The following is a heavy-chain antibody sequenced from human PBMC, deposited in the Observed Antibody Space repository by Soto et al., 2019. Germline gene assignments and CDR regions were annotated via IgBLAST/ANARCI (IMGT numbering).Heavy chain of an antibody. CDR2: ISWNSGSI. V-gene: IGHV3-9*01. CDR3: AKDMGDLYSGYGRGAFDI. Sequence: GGSLRLSCAASGFTFDDYAMHWVRQAPGKGLEWVSGISWNSGSIGYADSVKGRFTISRDKAKNSLYLQMNSLRAEDTALYYCAKDMGDLYSGYGRGAFDIWGQGTMVTVSS. CDR1: GFTFDDYA. D-gene: IGHD5-12*01. J-gene: IGHJ3*02.